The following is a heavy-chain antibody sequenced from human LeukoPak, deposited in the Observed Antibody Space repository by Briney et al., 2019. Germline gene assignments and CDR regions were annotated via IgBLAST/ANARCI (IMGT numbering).Heavy chain of an antibody. D-gene: IGHD6-13*01. CDR3: ARGDSSSWYARPFDY. CDR2: ISAYNGNT. J-gene: IGHJ4*02. V-gene: IGHV1-18*01. CDR1: GYTFTSYG. Sequence: GASVKVSCKASGYTFTSYGISWVRQAPGQGLEWMGWISAYNGNTNYAQKLQGRVAMTTDTSTSTAYMELRSLRSDDTAVYYCARGDSSSWYARPFDYWGQGTLVTVSS.